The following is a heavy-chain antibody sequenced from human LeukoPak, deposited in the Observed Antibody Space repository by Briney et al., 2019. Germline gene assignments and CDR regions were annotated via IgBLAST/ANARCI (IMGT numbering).Heavy chain of an antibody. CDR3: AKFPTRIAAAGTRLDY. V-gene: IGHV3-30*18. CDR1: GFTFSSYG. D-gene: IGHD6-13*01. CDR2: ISYDGSNK. Sequence: GRSLRLSCAASGFTFSSYGMHWVRQAPGKGLEWVAVISYDGSNKYYADSVKGRFTISRDNSKNTLYLQMNSLRAEDTAVYYCAKFPTRIAAAGTRLDYWGQGTLVTVSS. J-gene: IGHJ4*02.